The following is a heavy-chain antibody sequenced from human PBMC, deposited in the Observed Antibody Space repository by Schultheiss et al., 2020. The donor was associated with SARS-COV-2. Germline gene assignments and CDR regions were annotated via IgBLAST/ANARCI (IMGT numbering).Heavy chain of an antibody. D-gene: IGHD5-12*01. V-gene: IGHV4-34*01. J-gene: IGHJ4*02. CDR1: GGSFSGYY. Sequence: SQTLSLTCAVYGGSFSGYYWSWIRQPPGKGLEWIGEINHSGSTYYNPSLKSRVTMSVDTSKNQFSLKLSSVTAADTAVYYCASPGYSGYDFGYWGQGTLVTVSS. CDR3: ASPGYSGYDFGY. CDR2: INHSGST.